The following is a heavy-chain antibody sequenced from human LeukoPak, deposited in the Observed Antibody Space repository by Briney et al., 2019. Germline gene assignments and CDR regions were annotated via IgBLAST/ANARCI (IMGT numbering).Heavy chain of an antibody. CDR1: GGSISSYY. V-gene: IGHV4-59*12. D-gene: IGHD5-24*01. Sequence: SETLSLTCTVSGGSISSYYWSWLRQPPGKGLEWIGYIYYSGSTNYNPSLKSRVTISVDTSKNQFSLKLSSVTAADTAVYYCARRARRWLLDYWGQGTLATVSS. J-gene: IGHJ4*02. CDR3: ARRARRWLLDY. CDR2: IYYSGST.